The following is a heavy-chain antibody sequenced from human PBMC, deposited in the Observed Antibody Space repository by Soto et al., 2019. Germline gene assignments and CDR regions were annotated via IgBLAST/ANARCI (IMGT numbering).Heavy chain of an antibody. J-gene: IGHJ5*02. Sequence: GGSLRLSCAASGFTFSSYAMHWVRQAPGKGLEWVAVISYDGSNKYYADSVKGRFTISRDNSKNTLYLQMNSLRAEDTAVYYCARWVETGCNDVRWFDPWGQGTLVTVSS. CDR1: GFTFSSYA. CDR2: ISYDGSNK. CDR3: ARWVETGCNDVRWFDP. V-gene: IGHV3-30-3*01. D-gene: IGHD1-1*01.